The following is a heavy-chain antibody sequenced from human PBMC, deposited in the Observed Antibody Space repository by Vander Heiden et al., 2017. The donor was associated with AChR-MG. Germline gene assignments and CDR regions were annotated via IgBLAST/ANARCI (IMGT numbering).Heavy chain of an antibody. CDR3: ARDGRWLQFDY. D-gene: IGHD5-12*01. CDR1: GFTFSSYS. J-gene: IGHJ4*02. CDR2: ISSSSSTI. V-gene: IGHV3-48*01. Sequence: EVQLVASGGGLVQPGGSLSPPCAAPGFTFSSYSMNWVRQAPGKGLEWVSYISSSSSTIYYTDSVKGRFTISRDNAKNSLYLQMNSLRAEDTAVYYCARDGRWLQFDYWGQGTLVTVSS.